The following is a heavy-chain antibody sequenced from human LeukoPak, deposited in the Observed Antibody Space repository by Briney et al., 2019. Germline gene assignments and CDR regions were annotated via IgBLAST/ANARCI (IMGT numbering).Heavy chain of an antibody. CDR3: ARHIRDYNWNDGFDY. CDR2: IYSSGST. CDR1: GGSISSYY. D-gene: IGHD1-1*01. J-gene: IGHJ4*02. Sequence: SETLSLTCTVSGGSISSYYWSWIRQPPGKGLEWIGYIYSSGSTNYNPSLKSRVTISVDTSKNQFSLKLSSVTAADTAVYYCARHIRDYNWNDGFDYWGQGTLVTVSS. V-gene: IGHV4-59*08.